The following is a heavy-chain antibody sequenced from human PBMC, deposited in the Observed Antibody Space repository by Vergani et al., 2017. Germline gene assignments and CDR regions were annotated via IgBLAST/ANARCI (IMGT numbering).Heavy chain of an antibody. D-gene: IGHD6-13*01. CDR2: INPSGGSK. V-gene: IGHV1-46*01. J-gene: IGHJ4*02. Sequence: QVQLVQSGAEVKKPGASVKVSCKASGYTFTSYYMHWVRQAPGQGLEWMGIINPSGGSKSYAQKFQGRVTMTRDTSTSTVYMELSSLRSEDTAVYYCARDLGYSNTAGYFDYWGQGTLVTVSS. CDR3: ARDLGYSNTAGYFDY. CDR1: GYTFTSYY.